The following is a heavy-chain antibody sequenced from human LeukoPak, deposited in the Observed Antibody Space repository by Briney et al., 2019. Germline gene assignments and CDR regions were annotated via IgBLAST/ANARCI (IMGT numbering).Heavy chain of an antibody. CDR3: AKDLTVDAFDI. CDR1: GFTFSSYG. V-gene: IGHV3-30*18. Sequence: GGSLRLSCAASGFTFSSYGMHWVRQAPGEGLEWVAVISYDGSNKYYADSVKGRFTISRDNSKNTLYLQMNSLRAEDTAMYYCAKDLTVDAFDIWGQGTMVTVSS. CDR2: ISYDGSNK. J-gene: IGHJ3*02. D-gene: IGHD1-20*01.